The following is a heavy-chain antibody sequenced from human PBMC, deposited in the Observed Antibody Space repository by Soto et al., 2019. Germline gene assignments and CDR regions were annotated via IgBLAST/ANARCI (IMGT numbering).Heavy chain of an antibody. CDR3: ARSRNGAVPDSINF. D-gene: IGHD2-8*01. CDR2: ISRDGSSK. J-gene: IGHJ4*02. V-gene: IGHV3-30-3*01. CDR1: GFTFSRYS. Sequence: SLRLSCGASGFTFSRYSMHWVRHSPGEGLEWVAVISRDGSSKYYGDSVKGRFTVSRDNSNNTLYLSMTSLRPDDTAAFYCARSRNGAVPDSINFWGQGTLVTVSS.